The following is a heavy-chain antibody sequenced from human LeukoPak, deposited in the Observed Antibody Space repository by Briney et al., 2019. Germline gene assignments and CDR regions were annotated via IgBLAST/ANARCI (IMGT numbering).Heavy chain of an antibody. V-gene: IGHV3-21*01. CDR1: GFTFSSYS. Sequence: GGSLRLSCAASGFTFSSYSMNWVRQAPGKGLEWVSSISSSSSYIYYADSVKGRFTISRDNAKNSLYLQMNSLRAEDTAVYYCARDRPNYYDSSGYYFGAFDIWGQGTMVTVSS. CDR3: ARDRPNYYDSSGYYFGAFDI. J-gene: IGHJ3*02. CDR2: ISSSSSYI. D-gene: IGHD3-22*01.